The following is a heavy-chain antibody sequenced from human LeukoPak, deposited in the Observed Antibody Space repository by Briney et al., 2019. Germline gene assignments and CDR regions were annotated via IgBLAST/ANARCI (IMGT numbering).Heavy chain of an antibody. CDR3: ARDTDYAFDV. CDR1: GFSFSSYW. CDR2: ISNDESTI. V-gene: IGHV3-74*01. J-gene: IGHJ3*01. Sequence: GGSLRLSCAASGFSFSSYWMHWVRQAPGKGPVWVSLISNDESTIIYADSVKGRFTISRDNAKNTLYLQMSSLRAEDTAVYYCARDTDYAFDVWGQGTMVTVSS.